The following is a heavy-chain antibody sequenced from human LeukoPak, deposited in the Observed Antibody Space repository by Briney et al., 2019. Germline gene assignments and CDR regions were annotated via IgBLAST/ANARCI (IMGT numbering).Heavy chain of an antibody. V-gene: IGHV3-7*01. Sequence: PGGSLRLSCAASGFTFSSYWMSWVRQAPGKGLEWVANIKQDGSEKYYVDSVKGRFTISRDNAKNSLYLQMNSLRAEDTAVYYCARQNQGIRVVTRYYYYYMDVWGKGTTVTVSS. CDR1: GFTFSSYW. CDR3: ARQNQGIRVVTRYYYYYMDV. D-gene: IGHD4-23*01. CDR2: IKQDGSEK. J-gene: IGHJ6*03.